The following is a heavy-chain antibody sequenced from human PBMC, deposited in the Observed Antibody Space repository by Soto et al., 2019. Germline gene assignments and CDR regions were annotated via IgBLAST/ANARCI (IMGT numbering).Heavy chain of an antibody. J-gene: IGHJ4*02. Sequence: SETLSLTCAVSGVSLSSGNWWTWVRQSPQRGLEYIGEIFHDGTANFYPSFERRVAMSVDTSWNQFSLKLTSVTAADTAVYFCARLVYDTRLNYMYFDFWGPGTLVTVS. CDR3: ARLVYDTRLNYMYFDF. V-gene: IGHV4-4*02. D-gene: IGHD3-10*01. CDR2: IFHDGTA. CDR1: GVSLSSGNW.